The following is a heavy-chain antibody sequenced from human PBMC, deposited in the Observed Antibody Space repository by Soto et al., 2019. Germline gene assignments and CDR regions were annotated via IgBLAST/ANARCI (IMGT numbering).Heavy chain of an antibody. D-gene: IGHD2-2*01. Sequence: QVQLVQSGAEVKKPGASVKVSCKASGYTFTSYAMHWVRQAPGQRLEWMGWINAGNGNTKYSQKFQGRVTITRDTSASTADMELSSLRSEDTAGYYCAREKVVPAAKWGWFDPWGQGTLVTVSS. V-gene: IGHV1-3*01. CDR3: AREKVVPAAKWGWFDP. CDR2: INAGNGNT. CDR1: GYTFTSYA. J-gene: IGHJ5*02.